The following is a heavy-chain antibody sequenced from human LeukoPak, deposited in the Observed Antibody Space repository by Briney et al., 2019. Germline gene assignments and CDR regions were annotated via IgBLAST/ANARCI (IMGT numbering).Heavy chain of an antibody. V-gene: IGHV4-39*07. CDR1: GGSISSRSYS. Sequence: SETLSLTCTVSGGSISSRSYSWGWIRHPPGKGLEWIGSLYFSGSTYYNPSLKSRVTISGDTSKNQFSLKVTSVTAADAAVYYCARIPPSSGYYYFDYWGQGILVTVSS. D-gene: IGHD3-22*01. CDR3: ARIPPSSGYYYFDY. J-gene: IGHJ4*02. CDR2: LYFSGST.